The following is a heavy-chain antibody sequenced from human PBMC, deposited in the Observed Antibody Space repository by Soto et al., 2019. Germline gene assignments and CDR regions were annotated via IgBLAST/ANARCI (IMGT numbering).Heavy chain of an antibody. Sequence: WASVKVSCKASGGTFSSYAISWVRQAPGQGLEWMGGIIPIFGTANYAQKFQGRVTITADESTSTAYMELSSLRSEDTAVYYCARGPIRYSSGENYYGMDVWGQGTTVIVSS. CDR3: ARGPIRYSSGENYYGMDV. V-gene: IGHV1-69*13. CDR2: IIPIFGTA. J-gene: IGHJ6*02. D-gene: IGHD3-22*01. CDR1: GGTFSSYA.